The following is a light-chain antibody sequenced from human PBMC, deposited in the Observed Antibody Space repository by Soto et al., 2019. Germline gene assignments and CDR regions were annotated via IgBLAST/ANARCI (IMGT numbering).Light chain of an antibody. J-gene: IGLJ3*02. Sequence: QSALTQPASVSASPGQSITISCTGGKNDIGSSDYVSWYQQHPGKAPKLIMYGVSNRPSGTSDRFSGSKSGNTASLTISGRQADDEADYYCSSSTSSNTLVFGGGTKVTVL. CDR3: SSSTSSNTLV. CDR1: KNDIGSSDY. V-gene: IGLV2-14*01. CDR2: GVS.